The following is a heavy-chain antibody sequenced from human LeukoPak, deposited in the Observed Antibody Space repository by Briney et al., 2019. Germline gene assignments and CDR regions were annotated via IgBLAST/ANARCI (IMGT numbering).Heavy chain of an antibody. CDR1: GGSISSSSYY. CDR2: IYYSGST. V-gene: IGHV4-39*07. D-gene: IGHD3-22*01. J-gene: IGHJ4*02. CDR3: ARYDSSGCIDY. Sequence: PSETLSLACTVSGGSISSSSYYWGWIRQPPGKGLEWIGTIYYSGSTYYNPSLKSRVTISVDTSKNQFSLKLSSVTAADTAVYYCARYDSSGCIDYWGQGTLVTVSS.